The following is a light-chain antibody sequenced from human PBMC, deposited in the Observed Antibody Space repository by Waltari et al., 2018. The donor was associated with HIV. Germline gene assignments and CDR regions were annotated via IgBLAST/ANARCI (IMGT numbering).Light chain of an antibody. CDR3: QVWENSRDQS. J-gene: IGLJ1*01. V-gene: IGLV3-21*01. CDR2: DDR. Sequence: SYVLTQPPSVSVAPGATARLPCGGSDLGRXHVHWYQQKSGQAPLLVIYDDRLRPSGIPARLSGSNSGNTATLTISRVEGADEADYYCQVWENSRDQSFGPGTRVTV. CDR1: DLGRXH.